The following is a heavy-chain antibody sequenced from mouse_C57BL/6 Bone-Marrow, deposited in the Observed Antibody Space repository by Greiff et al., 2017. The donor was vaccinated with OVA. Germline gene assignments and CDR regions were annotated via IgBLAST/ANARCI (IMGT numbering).Heavy chain of an antibody. Sequence: VQLQQSGAELVRPGASVKLSCTASGFNIKDDYMHWVKQRPEQGLEWIGWIDPENGDTEYASKFPGKATLTADKSSNTAYLQLSSLTSEDTAVYYCTTVWQGWFEDWGKGTMVTVAA. CDR1: GFNIKDDY. D-gene: IGHD2-10*02. CDR2: IDPENGDT. V-gene: IGHV14-4*01. CDR3: TTVWQGWFED. J-gene: IGHJ3*01.